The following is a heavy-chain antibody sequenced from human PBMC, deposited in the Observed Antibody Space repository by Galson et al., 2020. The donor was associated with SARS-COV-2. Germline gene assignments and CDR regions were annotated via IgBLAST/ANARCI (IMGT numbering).Heavy chain of an antibody. CDR2: IYHSGYI. CDR3: SRIIVTAYYFSYMDV. J-gene: IGHJ6*03. CDR1: GGSISSSDW. D-gene: IGHD2-21*02. V-gene: IGHV4-4*02. Sequence: TCAVSGGSISSSDWWGWVRQPPGKGLEWIGEIYHSGYINYNPSLKSRVTMSADTSKNQFSLKLSSVTAADTALYYCSRIIVTAYYFSYMDVWGKGTTVTVSS.